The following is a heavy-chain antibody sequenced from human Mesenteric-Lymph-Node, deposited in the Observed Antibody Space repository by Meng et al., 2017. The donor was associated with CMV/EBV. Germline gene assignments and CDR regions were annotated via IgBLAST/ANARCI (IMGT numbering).Heavy chain of an antibody. Sequence: ASVKVSCKASGYTFTGYYIHWVRQAPALGLEWMGWINPKSGGTSYAQSFQARITLTRDTSISTAYMELSRLRFDDTAVYYCARVRLPNNWFDPWGQGTLVTVSS. CDR3: ARVRLPNNWFDP. J-gene: IGHJ5*02. D-gene: IGHD3-16*01. V-gene: IGHV1-2*02. CDR2: INPKSGGT. CDR1: GYTFTGYY.